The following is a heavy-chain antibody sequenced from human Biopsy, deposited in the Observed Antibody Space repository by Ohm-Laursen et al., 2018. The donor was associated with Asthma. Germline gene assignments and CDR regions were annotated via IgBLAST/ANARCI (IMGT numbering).Heavy chain of an antibody. CDR3: ARGGSSNWSHYYFDY. J-gene: IGHJ4*02. CDR2: IYSGGTS. CDR1: GFAVSRDY. D-gene: IGHD2-2*01. Sequence: LSLTCSASGFAVSRDYMFWVRQAPGKGLEWVSVIYSGGTSHTADSVRGRFTISRDYSKNTLYLQMHSLRAEDTAVYYCARGGSSNWSHYYFDYWGQGTLVTVSS. V-gene: IGHV3-53*01.